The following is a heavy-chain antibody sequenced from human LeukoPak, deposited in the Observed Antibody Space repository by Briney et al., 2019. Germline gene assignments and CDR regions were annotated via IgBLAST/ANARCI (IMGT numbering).Heavy chain of an antibody. CDR1: GYTFTNYY. J-gene: IGHJ4*02. Sequence: ASVKVSCKASGYTFTNYYIHWVRQAPGQGLECMGIINPSGGSTSYAQKFQGRVTMTRDTSISTAYMELSSLRSDDTAVYYCARESGLYGSGSRYWGQGTLVTVSS. CDR3: ARESGLYGSGSRY. D-gene: IGHD3-10*01. CDR2: INPSGGST. V-gene: IGHV1-46*01.